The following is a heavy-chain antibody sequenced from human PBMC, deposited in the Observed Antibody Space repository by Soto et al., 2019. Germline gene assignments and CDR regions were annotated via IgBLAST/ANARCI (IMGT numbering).Heavy chain of an antibody. J-gene: IGHJ4*02. D-gene: IGHD6-13*01. CDR3: ARDTLAAAGTMYY. CDR1: GGSVSSGSYY. V-gene: IGHV4-61*01. Sequence: QVQLQESGPGLVKPSETLSLTCTVSGGSVSSGSYYWSWIRQPTGKGLEWIGYIYYSGSTNYNPSLKSRVTISVDTSKNQFSLKLSSVTAADTAVYYCARDTLAAAGTMYYWGQGTLVTVSS. CDR2: IYYSGST.